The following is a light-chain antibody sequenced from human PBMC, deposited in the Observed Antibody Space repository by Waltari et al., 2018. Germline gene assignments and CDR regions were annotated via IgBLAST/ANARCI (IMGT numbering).Light chain of an antibody. CDR1: QSISSW. V-gene: IGKV1-5*03. CDR2: KAS. Sequence: DIQMTQSPSTLSASVGDRVTITCRARQSISSWLAWYQQKPGKAPNLLIYKASTLESGVPSRFSGSGSGTEFTLTISSLQPDDFATYYCQHYYNYPITFGQGTRLEIK. J-gene: IGKJ5*01. CDR3: QHYYNYPIT.